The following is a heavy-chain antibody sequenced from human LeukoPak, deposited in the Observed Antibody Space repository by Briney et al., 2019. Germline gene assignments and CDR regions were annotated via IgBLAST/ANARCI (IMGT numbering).Heavy chain of an antibody. V-gene: IGHV3-74*01. D-gene: IGHD4-23*01. CDR1: GFTFSSYW. CDR2: INTDGSII. J-gene: IGHJ4*02. CDR3: ARADNGGNSAFDY. Sequence: GGSLRLSCAASGFTFSSYWMHWVRQAPGEGLVWVSRINTDGSIIRYVDSVKGRFTISRDNAENTLYLQMNSLRAEDTAVYYCARADNGGNSAFDYWGQGSLVTVSS.